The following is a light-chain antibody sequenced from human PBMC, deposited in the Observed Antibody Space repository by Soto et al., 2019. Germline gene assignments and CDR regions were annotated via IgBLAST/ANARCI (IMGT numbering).Light chain of an antibody. J-gene: IGKJ5*01. Sequence: EIVLTQSPGTLSLSPGERETLSCRASQRVSISFLAWYQQKPCLAPRLLIYGASSRATGIPDRFSGSGSGTDFTLTISRLEPEDFAVYYCQQYGSSLAITFGQGTRLEIK. CDR3: QQYGSSLAIT. CDR2: GAS. CDR1: QRVSISF. V-gene: IGKV3-20*01.